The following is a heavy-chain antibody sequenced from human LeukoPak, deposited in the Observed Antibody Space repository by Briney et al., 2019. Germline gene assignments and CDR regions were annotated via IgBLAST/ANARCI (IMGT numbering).Heavy chain of an antibody. J-gene: IGHJ6*03. CDR2: ISRSGGTT. D-gene: IGHD2-15*01. CDR3: AKRGGTESFYYYYYMDV. Sequence: GGSLRLSCAASGFTFSSYDMTWVRQTPGRGLEWVALISRSGGTTYYADSVKGRFTISRDNSKNTLYLQMNSLRAEDTAEYYCAKRGGTESFYYYYYMDVWGKGTTVTVSS. V-gene: IGHV3-23*01. CDR1: GFTFSSYD.